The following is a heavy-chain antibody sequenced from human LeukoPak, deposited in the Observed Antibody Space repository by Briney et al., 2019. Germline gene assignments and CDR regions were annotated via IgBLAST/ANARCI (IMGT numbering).Heavy chain of an antibody. D-gene: IGHD7-27*01. Sequence: SETLSLTCAVSGYSISGGYYWGWIRQPPGKGLEWIGSIYHSGSTYYNPSLKSRVTISVDTSKNQFSLKLSSVTAADTAVYYCAQTGNFDYWGQGTLVTVSS. J-gene: IGHJ4*02. CDR2: IYHSGST. CDR3: AQTGNFDY. V-gene: IGHV4-38-2*01. CDR1: GYSISGGYY.